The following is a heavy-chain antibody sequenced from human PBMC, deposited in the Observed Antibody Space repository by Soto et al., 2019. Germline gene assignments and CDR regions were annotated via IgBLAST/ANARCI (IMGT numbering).Heavy chain of an antibody. V-gene: IGHV1-3*01. J-gene: IGHJ5*02. D-gene: IGHD2-8*01. CDR3: ARDSAQFRGCWFDP. Sequence: QVRLVQSGAEVKKPGASVKLSCKASGYTFTTYAVHWVRQAPGQSLEWMGWINAGNGNTKYSQKFQDRVTLSIDTSASTDYMELNSLTSVDTAIYYSARDSAQFRGCWFDPCGQGALVTVSS. CDR1: GYTFTTYA. CDR2: INAGNGNT.